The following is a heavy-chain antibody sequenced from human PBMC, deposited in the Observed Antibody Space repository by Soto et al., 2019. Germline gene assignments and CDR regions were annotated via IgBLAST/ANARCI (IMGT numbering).Heavy chain of an antibody. J-gene: IGHJ6*02. Sequence: GGSRSLSSAASGFTFGSYDMHLVRQAQGNGLEWVSAIGTAGDTYYPGSVKGRFTISRENAKNSLYLQMNSLRAEDTAVYYCVGALTYEVPYYYYGMDVWGQGTTVTGSS. V-gene: IGHV3-13*01. CDR3: VGALTYEVPYYYYGMDV. CDR1: GFTFGSYD. D-gene: IGHD3-16*01. CDR2: IGTAGDT.